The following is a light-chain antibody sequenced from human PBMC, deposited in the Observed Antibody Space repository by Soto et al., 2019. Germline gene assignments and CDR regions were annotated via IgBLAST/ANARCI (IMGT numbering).Light chain of an antibody. CDR1: SGDVGAYKY. CDR3: SSYAGTSIPSVV. V-gene: IGLV2-14*03. Sequence: QSALTQPASVSGSPGQSITISCTGTSGDVGAYKYVSWYQKHADKAPKLVIYDVSSRSSGISDRFSGYKSGKTASLTIIGLQSEDEADYYCSSYAGTSIPSVVFGGGTKLTVL. J-gene: IGLJ2*01. CDR2: DVS.